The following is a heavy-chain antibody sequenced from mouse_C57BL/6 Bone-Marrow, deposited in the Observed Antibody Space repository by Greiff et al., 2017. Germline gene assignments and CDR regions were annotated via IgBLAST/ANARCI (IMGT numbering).Heavy chain of an antibody. J-gene: IGHJ4*01. CDR1: GFTFSDYY. CDR2: INYDGSST. Sequence: EVMLVESEGGLVQPGSSMKLSCTAPGFTFSDYYMAWVRQVPEKGLEWVANINYDGSSTYYLDSLKSRFIISRDNAKNILYLQMSSLKSEDTATYYCARDRGPYYAMDYWGQGTSVTVSS. CDR3: ARDRGPYYAMDY. V-gene: IGHV5-16*01.